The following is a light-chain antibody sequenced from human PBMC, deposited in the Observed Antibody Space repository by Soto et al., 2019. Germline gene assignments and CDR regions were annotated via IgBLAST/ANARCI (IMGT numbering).Light chain of an antibody. J-gene: IGKJ1*01. Sequence: EIVLAQSPGTVSLSPGERATLSCRASQSVTSTYLAWYQQRPGQAPRLLIYGASTRATGIPARFSGSGSGTEFTLTISSLQSEDFAVYYCQQYNNWWTFGQGTKVDIK. V-gene: IGKV3-15*01. CDR1: QSVTSTY. CDR2: GAS. CDR3: QQYNNWWT.